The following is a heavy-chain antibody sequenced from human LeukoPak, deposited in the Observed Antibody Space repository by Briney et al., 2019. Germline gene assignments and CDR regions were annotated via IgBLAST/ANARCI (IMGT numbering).Heavy chain of an antibody. CDR1: GYTFSTYG. CDR3: ARDDRGSCSTTTCPYFDY. CDR2: ISAYNGNT. V-gene: IGHV1-18*01. D-gene: IGHD2-2*01. Sequence: ASVKVSCKASGYTFSTYGLSGVRQAPGQGRAWVGWISAYNGNTNYAQKFQGRVTMTTDTSTDTAYMELRSLRSDDTAVYYCARDDRGSCSTTTCPYFDYWGQGTLVTVSS. J-gene: IGHJ4*02.